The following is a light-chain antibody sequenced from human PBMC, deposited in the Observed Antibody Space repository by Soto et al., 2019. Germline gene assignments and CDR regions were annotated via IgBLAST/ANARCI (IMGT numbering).Light chain of an antibody. Sequence: QSVLTQPPSVSGAPGQRVTISCTGSSSNIGAGYDVHWYQQLPGTAPKLLIYGNSNQPSGVPDRFSGSKSGTSASLAITGLQAEDEADYYCQSYDSSLSGYVFGTGTKVTDL. CDR2: GNS. V-gene: IGLV1-40*01. CDR1: SSNIGAGYD. J-gene: IGLJ1*01. CDR3: QSYDSSLSGYV.